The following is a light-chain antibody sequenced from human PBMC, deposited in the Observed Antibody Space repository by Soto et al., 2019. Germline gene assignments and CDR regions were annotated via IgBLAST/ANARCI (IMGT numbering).Light chain of an antibody. CDR1: QSVSSSY. CDR2: GAS. J-gene: IGKJ1*01. Sequence: EIVLTQSPGTLSLSPGERATLSSRASQSVSSSYLAWYQQKPGQAPRLLIYGASSRATGIPDRFSGSGSGTDFTLTISRLEPEDFAVNYCQQYGSSPRTFGQGTKVDI. CDR3: QQYGSSPRT. V-gene: IGKV3-20*01.